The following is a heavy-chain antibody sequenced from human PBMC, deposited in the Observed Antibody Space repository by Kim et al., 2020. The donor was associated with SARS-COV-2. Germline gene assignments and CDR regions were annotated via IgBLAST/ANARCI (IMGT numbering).Heavy chain of an antibody. D-gene: IGHD6-13*01. CDR3: ARDTSSWYYFDY. J-gene: IGHJ4*02. CDR1: GFTFRSYG. V-gene: IGHV3-33*01. CDR2: IWYDGSNT. Sequence: GGSLRLSCAASGFTFRSYGMHWVRQAPGKGLEWVAIIWYDGSNTYYADSVKGRFTISRDNSKNTLYLQMNSLRAEDTAIYYCARDTSSWYYFDYWGQGTLVTGSS.